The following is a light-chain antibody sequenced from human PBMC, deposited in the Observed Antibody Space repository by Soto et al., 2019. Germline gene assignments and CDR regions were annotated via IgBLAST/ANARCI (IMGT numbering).Light chain of an antibody. CDR3: QQSYRTPWT. V-gene: IGKV1-39*01. Sequence: DIQMTQSPSSLSASVGDRVTITCRASQSITNYLSWYQQQPGKAPKLLIYAASSLQSGVTSRFSGSGSGTDFTLTISSLQPEDFATYYCQQSYRTPWTFGQGTKVEIK. J-gene: IGKJ1*01. CDR1: QSITNY. CDR2: AAS.